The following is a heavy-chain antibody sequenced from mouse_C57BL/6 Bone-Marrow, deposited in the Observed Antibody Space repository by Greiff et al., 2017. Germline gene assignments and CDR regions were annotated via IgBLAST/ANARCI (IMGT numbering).Heavy chain of an antibody. J-gene: IGHJ3*01. CDR1: GYTFPSYW. D-gene: IGHD1-1*01. V-gene: IGHV1-5*01. CDR3: TRSYYGILFAY. Sequence: EVKVEESGTVLARPGASVKMSCKTSGYTFPSYWMHWVKQRPGQGLEWIGAIYPGNSDTSYNQKFKGKAKLTAVTSASTAYMELSSLTNADSAVYYCTRSYYGILFAYWGQGTLVTVSA. CDR2: IYPGNSDT.